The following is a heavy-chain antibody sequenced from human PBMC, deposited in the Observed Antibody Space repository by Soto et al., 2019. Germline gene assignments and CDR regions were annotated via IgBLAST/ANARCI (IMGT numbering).Heavy chain of an antibody. CDR1: GYTFTSYD. CDR3: ARGGSLFGVVISPPVGY. CDR2: MNPNSGNT. D-gene: IGHD3-3*01. Sequence: QVQLVQSGAEVKKPGASVKVSCKASGYTFTSYDINWVRQATGQGLEWMGWMNPNSGNTGYAQKFQGRVTMTRNTSISTAYMELSSLRSEDTAVYYCARGGSLFGVVISPPVGYWGQGTLVTVSS. J-gene: IGHJ4*02. V-gene: IGHV1-8*01.